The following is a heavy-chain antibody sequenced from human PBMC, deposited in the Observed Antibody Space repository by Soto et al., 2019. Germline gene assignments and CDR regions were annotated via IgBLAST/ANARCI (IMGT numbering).Heavy chain of an antibody. D-gene: IGHD6-6*01. CDR2: IVFSGST. J-gene: IGHJ4*01. V-gene: IGHV4-61*01. CDR1: DGSVTSGSYY. CDR3: AGRYSTSSGYFNN. Sequence: SETLSLTCAVSDGSVTSGSYYWSWIRQPPGKGLEWVGYIVFSGSTNYNPARESRVTIPVDTSMNQFFLKLTSVPAAGTAGVSSAGRYSTSSGYFNNWGLGTL.